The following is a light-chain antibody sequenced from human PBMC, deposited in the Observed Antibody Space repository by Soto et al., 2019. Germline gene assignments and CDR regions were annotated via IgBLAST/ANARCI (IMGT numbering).Light chain of an antibody. CDR1: QSFSDY. CDR2: GAS. J-gene: IGKJ4*01. Sequence: PGERATLPCRSSQSFSDYLVWYQQKPGRAPRFLIYGASTRATGIPARFRGSGSGTEFTLTIDSLQSEDFAVYYCQQYNDWPPAFGGGTKVDIK. CDR3: QQYNDWPPA. V-gene: IGKV3-15*01.